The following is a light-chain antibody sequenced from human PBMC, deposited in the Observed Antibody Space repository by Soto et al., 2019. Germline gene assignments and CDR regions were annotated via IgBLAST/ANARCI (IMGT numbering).Light chain of an antibody. CDR3: CFYTTTNTLV. CDR2: EVR. Sequence: QSALTQPASVSGSPGQSITIACTGTNRDVGSYNLVSWYQQRPGEAPKLIISEVRNRPSGISCRFTGSKSGNTASLTIPWSQAEDEAGYYRCFYTTTNTLVFGGGTKRTAL. V-gene: IGLV2-14*01. J-gene: IGLJ3*02. CDR1: NRDVGSYNL.